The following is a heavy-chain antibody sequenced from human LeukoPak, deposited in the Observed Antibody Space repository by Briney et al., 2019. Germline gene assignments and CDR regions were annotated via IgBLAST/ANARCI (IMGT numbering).Heavy chain of an antibody. CDR2: MNPNNGDT. V-gene: IGHV1-8*01. CDR1: GYTFTIYD. J-gene: IGHJ4*02. CDR3: ARGRTDYYDSSASFPALGY. D-gene: IGHD3-22*01. Sequence: ASVKVSCEASGYTFTIYDVNWVRQATGQGLEWMGWMNPNNGDTGYAQKFQGRVTMTRDTSISTAYMELSSLRSEDTAVYYCARGRTDYYDSSASFPALGYWGQGTLVTVSS.